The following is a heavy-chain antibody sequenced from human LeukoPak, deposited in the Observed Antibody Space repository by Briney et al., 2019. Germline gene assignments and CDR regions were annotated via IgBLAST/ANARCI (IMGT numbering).Heavy chain of an antibody. CDR3: AWDGEYRSWFAL. D-gene: IGHD2-21*01. Sequence: PETLSLTCFVSGGSLTKTPYYWGWTRQPPGKGLEWHGRILYSGTTYFNPSLRSRVTISVDTSKNQFSLKLKSVTAADTAVYDCAWDGEYRSWFALWGQGTLVTVSS. CDR1: GGSLTKTPYY. V-gene: IGHV4-39*07. J-gene: IGHJ5*02. CDR2: ILYSGTT.